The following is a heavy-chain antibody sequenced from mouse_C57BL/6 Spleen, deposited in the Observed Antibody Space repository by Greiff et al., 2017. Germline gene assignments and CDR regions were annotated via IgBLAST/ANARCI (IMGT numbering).Heavy chain of an antibody. J-gene: IGHJ2*01. V-gene: IGHV1-64*01. CDR1: GFPFTSYW. CDR3: ARWLLQVYCDY. CDR2: IHPNSGST. D-gene: IGHD2-3*01. Sequence: QVQLQQPGAELVKPGASLKLSCTASGFPFTSYWMPWVQPRPGQGLEWIGMIHPNSGSTNYNEKFKSKATLTVDKSSSTAYMQLSSLTSEDSAVYDCARWLLQVYCDYWGQGTTLTVSS.